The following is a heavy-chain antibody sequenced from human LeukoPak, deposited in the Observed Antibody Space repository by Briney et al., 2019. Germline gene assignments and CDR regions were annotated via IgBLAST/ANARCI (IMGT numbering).Heavy chain of an antibody. CDR3: ARGLPRHGPMVRGVRGGNYFDY. CDR2: INHSGST. J-gene: IGHJ4*02. Sequence: PSETLSLTCAVYGGSFSGYYWSWIRQPPGKGLEWIGEINHSGSTNYNPSLKSRVTISVDTSKNQFSLKLSSVTAADTAAYYCARGLPRHGPMVRGVRGGNYFDYWGQGTLVTVSS. V-gene: IGHV4-34*01. D-gene: IGHD3-10*01. CDR1: GGSFSGYY.